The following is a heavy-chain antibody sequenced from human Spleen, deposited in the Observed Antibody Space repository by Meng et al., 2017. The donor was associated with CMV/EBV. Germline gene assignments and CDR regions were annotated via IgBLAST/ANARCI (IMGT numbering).Heavy chain of an antibody. V-gene: IGHV3-7*01. D-gene: IGHD4-23*01. J-gene: IGHJ3*01. Sequence: GGSLRLSCAASGFTFSGYWMTWVRQAPGKGLEWVANIKQDGSEKHYVDSVKGRFTISRDNSKNTLYLQMNSLRAKDTAMYYCAKCTLTSLGYGGDFVWGQGTMVTVSS. CDR1: GFTFSGYW. CDR2: IKQDGSEK. CDR3: AKCTLTSLGYGGDFV.